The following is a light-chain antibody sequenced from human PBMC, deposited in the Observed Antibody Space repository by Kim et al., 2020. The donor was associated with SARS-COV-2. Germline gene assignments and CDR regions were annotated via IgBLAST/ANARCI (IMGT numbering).Light chain of an antibody. CDR1: QTISGF. J-gene: IGKJ4*01. CDR2: TAS. V-gene: IGKV1-39*01. Sequence: SVGDRVTITCRTSQTISGFLNWYQQKPGRAPKLLIYTASSLQSGVPSRFSGGGSGTEFTLTISSLQPEDFATYFCQQSYTTPSLSFGGGTKVDIK. CDR3: QQSYTTPSLS.